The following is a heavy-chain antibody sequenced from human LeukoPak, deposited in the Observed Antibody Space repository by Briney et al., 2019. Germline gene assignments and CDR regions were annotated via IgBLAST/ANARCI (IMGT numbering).Heavy chain of an antibody. CDR1: GFTFSSYW. CDR3: ARVLRYCSGDNCYSGGLGYMDV. V-gene: IGHV3-7*03. J-gene: IGHJ6*03. CDR2: IKQDGSEK. D-gene: IGHD2-15*01. Sequence: GGSLRLSCAASGFTFSSYWMSWVRQAPGKGLEWVANIKQDGSEKYYVDSVKGRFTISRDNAKNSLFLQMNSLRAEDTAVYYCARVLRYCSGDNCYSGGLGYMDVWGKGTTVTISS.